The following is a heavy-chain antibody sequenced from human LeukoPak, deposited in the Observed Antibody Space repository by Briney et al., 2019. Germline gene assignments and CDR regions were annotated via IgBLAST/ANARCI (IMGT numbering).Heavy chain of an antibody. CDR3: ARDQGDCTNGVCYSFDY. CDR1: GGSISSYY. D-gene: IGHD2-8*01. J-gene: IGHJ4*02. Sequence: SETLSLTCTVSGGSISSYYWSWIRQPPGKGLEWIGYIYYSGSTNYNPSLKIRVTISVDTSKNQFSLKLSSVNAADTAVYYCARDQGDCTNGVCYSFDYWGQGTLVTVSS. V-gene: IGHV4-59*01. CDR2: IYYSGST.